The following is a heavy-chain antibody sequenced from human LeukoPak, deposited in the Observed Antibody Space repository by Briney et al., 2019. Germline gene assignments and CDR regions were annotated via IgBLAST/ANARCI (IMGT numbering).Heavy chain of an antibody. J-gene: IGHJ5*02. Sequence: ASVKVSCKASGGTFSSYAISWVRQAPGQGLEWMGGIIPIFGTANYAQKFQGRVTITADESTSTAYMELSSLRSEDTAVYYCARDAETYYYDSSGYHNRFDPWGQGTLVTVSS. V-gene: IGHV1-69*13. CDR3: ARDAETYYYDSSGYHNRFDP. CDR1: GGTFSSYA. D-gene: IGHD3-22*01. CDR2: IIPIFGTA.